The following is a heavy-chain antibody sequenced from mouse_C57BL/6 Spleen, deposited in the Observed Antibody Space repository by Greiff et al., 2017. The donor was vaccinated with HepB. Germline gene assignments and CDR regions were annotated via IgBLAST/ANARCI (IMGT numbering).Heavy chain of an antibody. CDR1: GFTFSDYG. J-gene: IGHJ4*01. Sequence: EVKLMESGGGLVQPGGSLKLSCAASGFTFSDYGMAWVRQAPRKGPEWVAFISNLAYSIYYADTVTGRFTISRENAKNTLYLEMSSLRSEDTAMYYCARETGTDAMDYWGQGTSVTVSS. V-gene: IGHV5-15*01. D-gene: IGHD4-1*01. CDR3: ARETGTDAMDY. CDR2: ISNLAYSI.